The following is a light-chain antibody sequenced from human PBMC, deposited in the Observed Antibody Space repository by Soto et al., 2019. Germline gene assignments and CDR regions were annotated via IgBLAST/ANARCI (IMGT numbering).Light chain of an antibody. CDR3: NSYTTSGAVV. J-gene: IGLJ3*02. Sequence: QSALTQPASVSGSPGQSITISCTGTSSDIGGYNFVSWYQQHPGNAPKLIIYDVTPRPSGVSSRFSGSKSGNAASLTISGLQAEDEAHYYCNSYTTSGAVVFGGGTQLTVL. V-gene: IGLV2-14*01. CDR1: SSDIGGYNF. CDR2: DVT.